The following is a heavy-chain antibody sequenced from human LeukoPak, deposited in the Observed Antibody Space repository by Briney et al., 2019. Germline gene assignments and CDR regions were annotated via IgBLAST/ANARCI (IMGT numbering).Heavy chain of an antibody. Sequence: GGSLRLSCAASGFTFSSYAMSWVRQAPGKGLEWVSAITGSGGSTSYADSVKGRFTISRNNSKNTLYLQMNSLRAEDTAVYYCAKERSPVPLGYWGQGTLVTVSS. V-gene: IGHV3-23*01. CDR3: AKERSPVPLGY. D-gene: IGHD2-2*01. CDR1: GFTFSSYA. J-gene: IGHJ4*02. CDR2: ITGSGGST.